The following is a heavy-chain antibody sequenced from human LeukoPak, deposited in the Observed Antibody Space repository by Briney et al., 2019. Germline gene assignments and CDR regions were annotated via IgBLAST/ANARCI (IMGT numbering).Heavy chain of an antibody. CDR1: GGSFSGYN. CDR2: INHSGST. D-gene: IGHD6-13*01. V-gene: IGHV4-34*01. Sequence: PSETLSLTCAVYGGSFSGYNWSWIRHTPGKRLECVGEINHSGSTNYNPSLKSRVTISVDTSKNQFSLKLSSVTAADTAVYYCARGWKGSWYVRWFDPWGQGTPVTVSS. CDR3: ARGWKGSWYVRWFDP. J-gene: IGHJ5*02.